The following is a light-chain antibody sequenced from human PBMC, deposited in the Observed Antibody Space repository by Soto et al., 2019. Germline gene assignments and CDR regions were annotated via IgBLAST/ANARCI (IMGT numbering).Light chain of an antibody. Sequence: QSVLTQPPSASGTPGQRVTISCSGSSSNIGSNYVYWYQQLPGTAPKLLIYRNNQRPSGVPDRFSGSKSGTSASLAISGLRSEDEADYYCAVWYDSRGVFGGGTKVTVL. CDR3: AVWYDSRGV. CDR1: SSNIGSNY. J-gene: IGLJ2*01. CDR2: RNN. V-gene: IGLV1-47*01.